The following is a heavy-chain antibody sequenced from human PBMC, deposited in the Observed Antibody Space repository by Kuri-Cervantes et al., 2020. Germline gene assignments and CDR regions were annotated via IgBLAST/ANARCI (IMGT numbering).Heavy chain of an antibody. CDR3: ARGRRVPVAGYYYYYMDV. CDR1: GFTFSNYW. Sequence: GESLKISCAASGFTFSNYWMIWVRQAPGKGLEWVSYISSGETISYADSVKGRFTISRDNAKNSLYLQMNSLRAEDTALYYCARGRRVPVAGYYYYYMDVWGKGTTVTVSS. D-gene: IGHD2-2*01. J-gene: IGHJ6*03. CDR2: ISSGETI. V-gene: IGHV3-69-1*01.